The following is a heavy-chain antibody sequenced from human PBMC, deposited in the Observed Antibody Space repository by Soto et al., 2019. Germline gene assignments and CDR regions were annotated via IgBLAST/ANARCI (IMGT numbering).Heavy chain of an antibody. Sequence: SETLSLTCTVSGGSLGSSSYYWGWIRQSPGKGLEWIGNIYYSGNTFYNPSLKSRVTISVDTSKNQIYLHLSAVTAADTAIFYCASIAAPGTTHFDFWGQGTLVTVSS. CDR2: IYYSGNT. D-gene: IGHD6-13*01. V-gene: IGHV4-39*01. J-gene: IGHJ4*02. CDR3: ASIAAPGTTHFDF. CDR1: GGSLGSSSYY.